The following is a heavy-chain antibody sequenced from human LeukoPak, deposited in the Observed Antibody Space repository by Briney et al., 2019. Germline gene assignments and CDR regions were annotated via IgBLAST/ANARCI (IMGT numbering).Heavy chain of an antibody. CDR3: TTDPSGSYYYYYYYMDV. CDR1: GFTFSNAW. J-gene: IGHJ6*03. D-gene: IGHD1-26*01. V-gene: IGHV3-15*01. CDR2: IKSKADGGTT. Sequence: GGSLRLSCAASGFTFSNAWMSWVRQAPGKGLEWVGGIKSKADGGTTDYAAAVKGRFTISRDDSKNTLYLQMNSLKTEDTAVYYCTTDPSGSYYYYYYYMDVWGKGTTVTVSS.